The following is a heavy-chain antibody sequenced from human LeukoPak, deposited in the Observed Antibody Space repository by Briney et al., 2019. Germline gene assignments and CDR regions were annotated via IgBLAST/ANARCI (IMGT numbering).Heavy chain of an antibody. CDR3: ATPLGPLGHIPYYFDY. V-gene: IGHV1-24*01. Sequence: ASVKVSCKVSGYTLTELAMHWVRQAPGKGLEWIGGFDPEKGETIYTQQLQGRLTMTEDTSTDTAYMELSSLTSEDTAVYYCATPLGPLGHIPYYFDYWGQGTLVTVSS. J-gene: IGHJ4*02. CDR1: GYTLTELA. D-gene: IGHD2-21*01. CDR2: FDPEKGET.